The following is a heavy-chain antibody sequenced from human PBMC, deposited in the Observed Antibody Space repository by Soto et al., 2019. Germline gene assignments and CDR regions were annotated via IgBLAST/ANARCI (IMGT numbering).Heavy chain of an antibody. CDR3: ARLTVDTAMVSYYYYYYGMDV. V-gene: IGHV5-51*01. CDR2: IYPGDSDT. J-gene: IGHJ6*02. CDR1: GYSFTIYW. Sequence: PGESLKISCKGSGYSFTIYWIGWVRQMPGKGLEWMGIIYPGDSDTRYSPSFQGQVTISADKSISTAYLQWSSLKASDTAMYYCARLTVDTAMVSYYYYYYGMDVWGQGTTVTVS. D-gene: IGHD5-18*01.